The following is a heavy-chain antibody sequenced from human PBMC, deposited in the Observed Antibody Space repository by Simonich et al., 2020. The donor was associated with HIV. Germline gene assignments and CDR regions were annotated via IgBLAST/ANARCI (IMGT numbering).Heavy chain of an antibody. CDR1: GGSFSGYY. Sequence: QVQLQQWGAGLLKPSETLYLTCAVYGGSFSGYYWRWIRQPPGKGLEWIGEINHSVITNYKSSLNSRATISVDKSKNQFSLKLSSVPAADTAIYYCARRDRELILYFDYWGQGNLVTVSS. CDR3: ARRDRELILYFDY. CDR2: INHSVIT. J-gene: IGHJ4*02. V-gene: IGHV4-34*01. D-gene: IGHD3-3*01.